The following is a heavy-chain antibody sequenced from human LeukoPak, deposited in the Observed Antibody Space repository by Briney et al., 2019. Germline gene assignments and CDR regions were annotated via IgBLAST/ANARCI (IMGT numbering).Heavy chain of an antibody. CDR3: ARDRRARNWNGWFDP. V-gene: IGHV1-2*02. Sequence: GASVKVSCKASGYTFTGYYMHWVRQAPGQGLEWMGWINPNSGGTNYAQKFQGRVTMTRDTSISTAYMELSRPRSDDTAVYYCARDRRARNWNGWFDPWGQGTLVTVSS. CDR2: INPNSGGT. D-gene: IGHD1-1*01. J-gene: IGHJ5*02. CDR1: GYTFTGYY.